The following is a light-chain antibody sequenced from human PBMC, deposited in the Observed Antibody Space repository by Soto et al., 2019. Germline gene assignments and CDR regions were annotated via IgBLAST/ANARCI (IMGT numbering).Light chain of an antibody. V-gene: IGLV2-14*01. CDR2: EVS. CDR1: SSDVGGYNF. J-gene: IGLJ1*01. Sequence: QSVLTQPASVSGSPGQSITISCTGTSSDVGGYNFVSWYQQQSGKAPKLMIHEVSNRPSGVSNRFSGSKSGNTASLTISGLQAEDEADYYCSSFKRSRAYVFGSGTKVTV. CDR3: SSFKRSRAYV.